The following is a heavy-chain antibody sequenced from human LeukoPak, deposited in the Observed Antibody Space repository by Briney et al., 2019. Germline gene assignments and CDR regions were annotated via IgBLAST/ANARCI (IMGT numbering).Heavy chain of an antibody. V-gene: IGHV3-66*01. D-gene: IGHD3-10*01. CDR2: RYTGDTT. CDR3: ARDGGSGTYSNSDRYNYFGIDV. J-gene: IGHJ6*02. CDR1: GFTVTNNC. Sequence: GGSLRLSCAASGFTVTNNCVTWVRQAPGKGLEWVSFRYTGDTTYYADSVKGRFSISGDTSRNILYLQMNSLRAEDTAVYYCARDGGSGTYSNSDRYNYFGIDVWGQGTTVTVSS.